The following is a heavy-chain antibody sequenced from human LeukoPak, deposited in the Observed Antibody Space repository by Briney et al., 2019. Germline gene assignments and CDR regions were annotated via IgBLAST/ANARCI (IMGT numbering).Heavy chain of an antibody. V-gene: IGHV3-21*01. J-gene: IGHJ6*03. CDR2: ISISGSYI. CDR1: EFTFSSYS. D-gene: IGHD6-19*01. CDR3: AREIAVASTDQYYYMDV. Sequence: GGSLRLSCAASEFTFSSYSMNWARQAPGKGLEWVSSISISGSYIYYADSVQGRFTISRDNAKNSLYLQMNSLRAEDTAVYYCAREIAVASTDQYYYMDVWGKGTTVTVSS.